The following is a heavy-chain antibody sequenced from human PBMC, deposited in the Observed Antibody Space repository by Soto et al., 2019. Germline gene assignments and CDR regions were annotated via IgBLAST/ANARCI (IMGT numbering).Heavy chain of an antibody. Sequence: ASVKVSCKASGYTFTGYYMHWVRQAPGQGLEWMGWINPNSGGTNYAQKFQGRVTMTRDTSISTAYMELSRLRSDDTAVYYCARARSITMIVVVTDWGNWFDPWGQGTLVTVSS. CDR2: INPNSGGT. CDR3: ARARSITMIVVVTDWGNWFDP. V-gene: IGHV1-2*02. J-gene: IGHJ5*02. D-gene: IGHD3-22*01. CDR1: GYTFTGYY.